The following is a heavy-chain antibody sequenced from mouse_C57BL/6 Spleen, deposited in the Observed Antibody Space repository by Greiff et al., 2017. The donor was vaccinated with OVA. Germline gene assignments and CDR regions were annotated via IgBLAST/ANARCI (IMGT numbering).Heavy chain of an antibody. CDR3: ARDSSYYYGSSGHYFDY. CDR2: ISYDGSN. Sequence: EVHLVESGPGLVKPSQSLSLTCSVTGYSITSGYYWNWIRQFPGNKLEWMGYISYDGSNNYNPSLKNRISITRDTSKNQFFLKLNSVTTEDTATYYCARDSSYYYGSSGHYFDYWGQGTTLTVSS. D-gene: IGHD1-1*01. J-gene: IGHJ2*01. CDR1: GYSITSGYY. V-gene: IGHV3-6*01.